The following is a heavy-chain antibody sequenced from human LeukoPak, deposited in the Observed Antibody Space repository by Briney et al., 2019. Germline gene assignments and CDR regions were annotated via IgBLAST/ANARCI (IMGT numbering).Heavy chain of an antibody. V-gene: IGHV4-30-4*08. D-gene: IGHD6-6*01. CDR3: ARREYSSSQPFDY. Sequence: SQTLSLTCTVSGGSISSGDYYWSWIRQPPGKGLEWIGYIYYSGSTYYNPSLNSRVTISVDTSKNQFSLKLSSVTAAVPAVYSCARREYSSSQPFDYWGEGTLVTVSS. CDR1: GGSISSGDYY. J-gene: IGHJ4*02. CDR2: IYYSGST.